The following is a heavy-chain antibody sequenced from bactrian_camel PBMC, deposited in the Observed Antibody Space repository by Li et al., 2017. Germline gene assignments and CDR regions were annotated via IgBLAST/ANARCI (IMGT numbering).Heavy chain of an antibody. CDR1: GFTFKTTDITFSTTD. J-gene: IGHJ4*01. CDR2: ISGDGDSR. D-gene: IGHD1*01. Sequence: VQLVESGGGLVQPGESLRLSCAVSGFTFKTTDITFSTTDMSWVRQAPGKGLEWVSAISGDGDSRYCTDSVKGRFTFSRDNAKNTAYLQMNSLKPEDTGVYYCVRDLTATAYWGQGTQVTVS. CDR3: VRDLTATAY. V-gene: IGHV3S40*01.